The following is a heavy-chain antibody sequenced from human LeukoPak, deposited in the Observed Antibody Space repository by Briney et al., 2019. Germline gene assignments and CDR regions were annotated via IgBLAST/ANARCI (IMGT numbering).Heavy chain of an antibody. Sequence: PSETLSLTCTVSGGSISSYYWSWIRQPPGKGLEWIGYIYYSGSTNYNPSLKSRVTISVDTSKNQFSLKLSSVTAADTAVYYCARLFTVTTGFGYWGQGTLATVSS. V-gene: IGHV4-59*08. CDR2: IYYSGST. CDR3: ARLFTVTTGFGY. J-gene: IGHJ4*02. CDR1: GGSISSYY. D-gene: IGHD4-11*01.